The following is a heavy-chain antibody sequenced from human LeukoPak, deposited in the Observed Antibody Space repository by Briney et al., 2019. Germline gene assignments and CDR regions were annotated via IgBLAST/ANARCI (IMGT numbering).Heavy chain of an antibody. D-gene: IGHD3-22*01. CDR3: AKTALGYYYDSSGTSLDY. Sequence: PGGSLRLSCAASGFTFSSYAMSWVRQAPGRGLEWVSAISGSGGSTYYADSVKGRFTISRDNSKNTLYLQMNSLRAEDTAVYYCAKTALGYYYDSSGTSLDYWGQGTLVTVSS. J-gene: IGHJ4*02. CDR2: ISGSGGST. CDR1: GFTFSSYA. V-gene: IGHV3-23*01.